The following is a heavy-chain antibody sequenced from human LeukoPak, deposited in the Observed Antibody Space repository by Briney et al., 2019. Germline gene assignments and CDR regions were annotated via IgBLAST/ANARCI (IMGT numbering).Heavy chain of an antibody. D-gene: IGHD4-17*01. CDR1: GYTFTGYY. CDR2: INAGNGNT. Sequence: AASVKVSCKASGYTFTGYYMHWVRQAPGQRLEWMGWINAGNGNTKYSQEFQGRVTITRDTSASTAYMELSSLRSEDMAVYYCARAAGDTLFDYWGQGTLVTVSS. CDR3: ARAAGDTLFDY. J-gene: IGHJ4*02. V-gene: IGHV1-3*03.